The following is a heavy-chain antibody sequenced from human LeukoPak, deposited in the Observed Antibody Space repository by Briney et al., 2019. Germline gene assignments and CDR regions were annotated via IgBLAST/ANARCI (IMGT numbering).Heavy chain of an antibody. J-gene: IGHJ2*01. Sequence: PSETLSLTCTVSGGSISSSSDYWGWIRQPPGKGLEWTGYIYYSGSTNYNPSLKSRVTISVDTSKNQFSLKLSSVTAADTAVYYCARVCPPQYGSGHYWYFDLWGRGTLVTVSS. CDR1: GGSISSSSDY. D-gene: IGHD3-3*01. CDR2: IYYSGST. CDR3: ARVCPPQYGSGHYWYFDL. V-gene: IGHV4-61*05.